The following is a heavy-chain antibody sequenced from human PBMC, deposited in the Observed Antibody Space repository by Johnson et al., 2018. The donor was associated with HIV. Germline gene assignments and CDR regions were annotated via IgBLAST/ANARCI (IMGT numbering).Heavy chain of an antibody. Sequence: QMQLVESGGGVVQPGRSLRLSCAASGFTFSSYAMHWVRQAPGKGLEWVAVISYDGSNKYYADSVKGRFTISRDNSKNTLYRQMNSLRAEDTAVYYCAREGGDCSSTSCYQDAFDIWGQGTMVTVSS. D-gene: IGHD2-2*01. V-gene: IGHV3-30-3*01. CDR3: AREGGDCSSTSCYQDAFDI. CDR2: ISYDGSNK. J-gene: IGHJ3*02. CDR1: GFTFSSYA.